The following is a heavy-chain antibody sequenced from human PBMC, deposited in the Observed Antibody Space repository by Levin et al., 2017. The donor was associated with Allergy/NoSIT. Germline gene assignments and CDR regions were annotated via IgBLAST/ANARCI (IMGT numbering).Heavy chain of an antibody. D-gene: IGHD1-20*01. V-gene: IGHV3-74*03. CDR3: TREQITENYRASES. Sequence: GGSLRLSCVGSGFTFSSYWMHWVRQVPGKGLVWLARINADGSGIVYADSVKGRFTISRDNAKNTLYLQMNSLRVEDTAVYYCTREQITENYRASESWGQGTLVTVSS. J-gene: IGHJ5*02. CDR2: INADGSGI. CDR1: GFTFSSYW.